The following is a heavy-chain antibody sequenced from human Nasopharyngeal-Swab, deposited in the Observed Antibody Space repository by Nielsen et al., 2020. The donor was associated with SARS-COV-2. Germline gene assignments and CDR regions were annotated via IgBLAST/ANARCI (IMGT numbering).Heavy chain of an antibody. CDR2: INPNSGGT. CDR1: GYTFTGYY. CDR3: ARVGELLGYYFDY. D-gene: IGHD1-26*01. J-gene: IGHJ4*02. Sequence: ASVNVSCKASGYTFTGYYMHWVRQAPGQGLEWMGRINPNSGGTNYAQKFQGRVTMTRDTSISTAYMELSRLRSDDTAVYYCARVGELLGYYFDYWGQGTLVTVSS. V-gene: IGHV1-2*06.